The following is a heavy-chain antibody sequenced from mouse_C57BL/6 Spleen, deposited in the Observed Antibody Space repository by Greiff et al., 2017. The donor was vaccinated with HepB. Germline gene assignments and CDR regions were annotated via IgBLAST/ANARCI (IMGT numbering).Heavy chain of an antibody. J-gene: IGHJ4*01. CDR3: ARDGYDRMDY. D-gene: IGHD2-2*01. V-gene: IGHV5-16*01. CDR2: INYDGSST. CDR1: GFTFSDYY. Sequence: EVKLLESEGGLVQPGSSMKLSCTASGFTFSDYYMAWVRQVPEKGLEWVANINYDGSSTYYLDSLKSRFIISRDNAKNILYLQMSRLKSEDTATYYCARDGYDRMDYWGQGTSVTVSS.